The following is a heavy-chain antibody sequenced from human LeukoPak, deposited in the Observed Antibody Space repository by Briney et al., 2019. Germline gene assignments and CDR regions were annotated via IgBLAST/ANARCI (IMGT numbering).Heavy chain of an antibody. J-gene: IGHJ4*02. CDR2: INPNSGGT. V-gene: IGHV1-2*02. CDR3: ARGSYTASHRRVYYFDY. CDR1: GYTFTGYY. Sequence: ASVKVSCKASGYTFTGYYMHWVRQVPGQGLEWMGWINPNSGGTNYAQKFQGRVTMTRDTSISTAYMELSRLRSDDTAVYYCARGSYTASHRRVYYFDYWGQGTLVTVSS. D-gene: IGHD5-18*01.